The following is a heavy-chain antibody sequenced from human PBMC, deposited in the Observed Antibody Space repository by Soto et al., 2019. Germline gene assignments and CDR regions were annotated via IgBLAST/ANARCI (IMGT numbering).Heavy chain of an antibody. CDR3: ARVNWNYGMDV. V-gene: IGHV4-61*08. D-gene: IGHD1-20*01. CDR1: GGSISSGGYY. J-gene: IGHJ6*02. Sequence: SETLSLTCTVSGGSISSGGYYWSWIRQHPGKGLEWIGYIYYSGSTNYNPSLKSRVTISVDTSKNQFSLKLSSVTAADTAVYYCARVNWNYGMDVWGQGTTVTVSS. CDR2: IYYSGST.